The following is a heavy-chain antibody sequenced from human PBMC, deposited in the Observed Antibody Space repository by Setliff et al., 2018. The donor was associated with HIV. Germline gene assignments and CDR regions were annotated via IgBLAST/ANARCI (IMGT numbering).Heavy chain of an antibody. V-gene: IGHV4-34*01. CDR1: GGSFSGYY. Sequence: SETLSLTCAVYGGSFSGYYWSWIRQPPGKGLEWIGEINHSGSTNYNPSLKSRVTISVDTSKNQFSLKLSSVTAADTAVYYCARHGFLEWAQGYWGQGTLVTVSS. J-gene: IGHJ4*02. CDR3: ARHGFLEWAQGY. CDR2: INHSGST. D-gene: IGHD3-3*01.